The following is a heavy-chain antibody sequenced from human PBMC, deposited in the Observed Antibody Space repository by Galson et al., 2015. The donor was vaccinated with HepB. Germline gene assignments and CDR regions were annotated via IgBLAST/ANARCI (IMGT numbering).Heavy chain of an antibody. J-gene: IGHJ4*02. D-gene: IGHD1-26*01. CDR1: GGSISLYS. V-gene: IGHV4-59*01. Sequence: SEPLSLTCIVSGGSISLYSWSWIRQSPGKALEWIGSISSTGSTDYQPSIKGRVTMSVDTAKRQFSLSLTSVSPADTAVYYCARVAPEDAWEFPSRRIDSWGQGTLIAVSS. CDR3: ARVAPEDAWEFPSRRIDS. CDR2: ISSTGST.